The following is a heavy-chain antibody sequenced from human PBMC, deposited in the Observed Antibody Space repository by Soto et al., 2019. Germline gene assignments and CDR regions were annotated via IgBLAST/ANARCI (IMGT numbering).Heavy chain of an antibody. CDR3: ARGRQWPAHPVDY. CDR1: GYTFTSYD. Sequence: QVQLVQSGAAVKKPGASVKVSCKASGYTFTSYDINWVRQATGQGLEWMGWMNPNSGNTGYAQKFQGRVTMTRNTSVSTAYMELSRLRSEDTAVYYCARGRQWPAHPVDYWGQGTLVTVSS. V-gene: IGHV1-8*01. J-gene: IGHJ4*02. D-gene: IGHD6-19*01. CDR2: MNPNSGNT.